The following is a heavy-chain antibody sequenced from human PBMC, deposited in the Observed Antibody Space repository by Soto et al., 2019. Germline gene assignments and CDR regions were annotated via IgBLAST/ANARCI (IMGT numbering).Heavy chain of an antibody. J-gene: IGHJ3*02. D-gene: IGHD3-3*01. CDR1: GGTFSSYT. CDR3: ARDRVLRFLEWSMGSGGDAFDI. Sequence: EASVKVSCKASGGTFSSYTISWVRQAPGQGLEWMGRIIPILGIANYAQKFQGRVTITADKSTSTAYMELSSLRSEDTAVYYCARDRVLRFLEWSMGSGGDAFDIWGQGTMVTVSS. CDR2: IIPILGIA. V-gene: IGHV1-69*04.